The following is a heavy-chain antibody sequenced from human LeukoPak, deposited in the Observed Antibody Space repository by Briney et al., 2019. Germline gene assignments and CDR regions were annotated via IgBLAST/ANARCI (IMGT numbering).Heavy chain of an antibody. Sequence: GGSLRLSCAASGFTFSNYAMSWVRRAPGKGLEWVSSTIGSGTDTYYADSVEGRFTISRDNSKNTLYLQMNSLRADDTALYYCAKQRYHWHHVSDSWAQGPLLRVSA. CDR3: AKQRYHWHHVSDS. D-gene: IGHD1-14*01. J-gene: IGHJ4*02. CDR2: TIGSGTDT. CDR1: GFTFSNYA. V-gene: IGHV3-23*01.